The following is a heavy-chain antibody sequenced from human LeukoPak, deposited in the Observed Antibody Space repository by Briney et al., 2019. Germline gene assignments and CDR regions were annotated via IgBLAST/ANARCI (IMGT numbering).Heavy chain of an antibody. CDR2: IIPIFGTA. CDR1: GGTFSSYA. J-gene: IGHJ4*02. V-gene: IGHV1-69*13. D-gene: IGHD5-12*01. Sequence: ASVKVSCKASGGTFSSYAISWVRQAPGQGLEWMGGIIPIFGTANYAQKFQGRVTITADESTSTAYMELSSLRSEDTAVYYCATGIRGYSGYLGYWGQGTLVTVSS. CDR3: ATGIRGYSGYLGY.